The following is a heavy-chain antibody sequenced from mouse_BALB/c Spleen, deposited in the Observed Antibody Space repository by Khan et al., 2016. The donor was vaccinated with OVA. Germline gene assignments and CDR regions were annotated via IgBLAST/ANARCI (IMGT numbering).Heavy chain of an antibody. CDR3: ARGGYGGFAY. CDR2: ILPGSGNT. J-gene: IGHJ3*01. D-gene: IGHD2-2*01. Sequence: QVQLKESGAELMKPGASVKISCKATGYTFSSYWIEWVKQRPGHGLEWIGDILPGSGNTNYNEKFRGKATFTADTSSNSAYMQLRSLTSEDSAVYYCARGGYGGFAYWGQGTLVTVSA. CDR1: GYTFSSYW. V-gene: IGHV1-9*01.